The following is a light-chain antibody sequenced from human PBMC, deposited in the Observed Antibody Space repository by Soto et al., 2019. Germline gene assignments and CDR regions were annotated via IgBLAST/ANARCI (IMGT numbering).Light chain of an antibody. Sequence: QSALTQPASVSGSPGQSITISCTGTKTDIGNYNPVSWYQRHPGKAPKLIIYEDTKRPSGISNRFSASKSGTTASLTISGLQAEDEADYHCSSFAGSRTLVVFGGGTKLTVL. CDR1: KTDIGNYNP. J-gene: IGLJ2*01. V-gene: IGLV2-23*01. CDR2: EDT. CDR3: SSFAGSRTLVV.